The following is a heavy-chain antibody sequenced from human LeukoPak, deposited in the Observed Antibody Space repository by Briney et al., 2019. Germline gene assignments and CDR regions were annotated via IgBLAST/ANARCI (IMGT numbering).Heavy chain of an antibody. CDR2: ISSYKGNT. V-gene: IGHV1-18*01. CDR3: ARRVAVARRDAFDI. J-gene: IGHJ3*02. Sequence: ASVKVSCKASGYTFTSYGISWVRQAPGQGLEWMGWISSYKGNTNYAQKLHGRVTMSTDTSTGTASMELRSLRSDDTAVYYCARRVAVARRDAFDIWGQGTMVTVSS. CDR1: GYTFTSYG. D-gene: IGHD6-19*01.